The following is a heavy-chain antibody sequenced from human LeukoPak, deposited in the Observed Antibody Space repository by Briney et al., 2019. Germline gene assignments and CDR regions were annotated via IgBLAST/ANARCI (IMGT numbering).Heavy chain of an antibody. CDR1: GGSISSSSYY. CDR3: VRRIPDFWSHSGPNDWFDP. D-gene: IGHD3-3*01. CDR2: IYYSGST. J-gene: IGHJ5*02. Sequence: SETLSLTCTVSGGSISSSSYYWGWIRQPPGKGLEWIGSIYYSGSTYYNPSLKSRVTISVDTSKNQFSLKLSSVTAADTAVYYCVRRIPDFWSHSGPNDWFDPWGQGTLVTVSS. V-gene: IGHV4-39*01.